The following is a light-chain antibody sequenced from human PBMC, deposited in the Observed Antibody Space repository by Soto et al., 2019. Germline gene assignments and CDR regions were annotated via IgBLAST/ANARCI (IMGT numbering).Light chain of an antibody. CDR3: QSYDSSVTLRV. Sequence: QSVLTQPPSVSGAPGQRVTISCTGSSSNIGAGYDVHWYQQLPGTAPKLLIYGNSNLPSGVPDRFSGSKSGTSASLAITGLHADDEADYYCQSYDSSVTLRVFGTGTKVTVL. J-gene: IGLJ1*01. CDR1: SSNIGAGYD. V-gene: IGLV1-40*01. CDR2: GNS.